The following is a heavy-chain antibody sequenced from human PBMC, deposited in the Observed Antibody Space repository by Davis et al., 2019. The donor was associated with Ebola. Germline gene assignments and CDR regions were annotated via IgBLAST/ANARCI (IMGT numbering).Heavy chain of an antibody. J-gene: IGHJ6*02. D-gene: IGHD6-19*01. CDR1: GFVFGNCG. Sequence: GGSLRLSCAASGFVFGNCGMHWVRQAPGKGLEWVALISYDGTTKFYADSVKGRFTISRDNPNSTLSLQMNSLGPDDTAVYYCAKDFNPIGSGWGYYYYSYGLDVWGQGTTVTVSS. CDR3: AKDFNPIGSGWGYYYYSYGLDV. CDR2: ISYDGTTK. V-gene: IGHV3-30*18.